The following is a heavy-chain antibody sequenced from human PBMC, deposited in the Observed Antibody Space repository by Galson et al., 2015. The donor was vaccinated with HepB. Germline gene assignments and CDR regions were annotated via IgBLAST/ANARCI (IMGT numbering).Heavy chain of an antibody. V-gene: IGHV3-7*01. Sequence: SLRLSCAASGFTFSSYWMSWVRQAPGKGLEWVANIKQDGSEKYYVDSVKGRFTISRDNAKNSLYLQMNSLRAEDTAVYYCAREVRVITGYYFDYWGQGTLVTVSS. CDR1: GFTFSSYW. CDR3: AREVRVITGYYFDY. J-gene: IGHJ4*02. CDR2: IKQDGSEK. D-gene: IGHD3-16*01.